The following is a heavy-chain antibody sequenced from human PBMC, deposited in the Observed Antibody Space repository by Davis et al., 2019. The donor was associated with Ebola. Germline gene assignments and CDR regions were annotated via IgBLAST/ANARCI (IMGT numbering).Heavy chain of an antibody. CDR2: ISPGNGNS. J-gene: IGHJ4*02. Sequence: ASVKVSCKASGYTFSRNDISWMRQVSGQGLEWMGWISPGNGNSDYAQKFQGRLTLTRDTSTGTAYMELSGLRSEDTGIYYCARSSYTGYVTEWGLGTLVTVSS. D-gene: IGHD2-2*03. CDR3: ARSSYTGYVTE. CDR1: GYTFSRND. V-gene: IGHV1-8*01.